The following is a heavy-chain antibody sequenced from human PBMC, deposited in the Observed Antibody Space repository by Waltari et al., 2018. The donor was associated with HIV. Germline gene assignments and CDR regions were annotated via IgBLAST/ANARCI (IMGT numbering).Heavy chain of an antibody. Sequence: EVQLVESGGGLVQPGRSLRLSWAASGLTFADFAMHWVRQAPGEGLEWVSGISWNSGRIGYADSVKGRFTISRDNAKNSLYLQMNSLRFEDTALYYCAKAISRIGVTEYYFDYWGQGTLVTVSS. V-gene: IGHV3-9*01. D-gene: IGHD6-19*01. J-gene: IGHJ4*02. CDR3: AKAISRIGVTEYYFDY. CDR1: GLTFADFA. CDR2: ISWNSGRI.